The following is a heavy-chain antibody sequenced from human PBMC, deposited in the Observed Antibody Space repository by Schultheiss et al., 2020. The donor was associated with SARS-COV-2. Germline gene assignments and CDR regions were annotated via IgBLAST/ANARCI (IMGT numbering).Heavy chain of an antibody. V-gene: IGHV4-30-4*01. CDR3: ARGYRYFYYAMDV. CDR2: IYYSGDT. J-gene: IGHJ6*02. Sequence: SETLSLTCSVSGDSVSSGDFYCSWIRQPPGKGLEWIGYIYYSGDTSYNPSLKSRVTISGDTSKNQFSLKMSSVTAADTAVYYCARGYRYFYYAMDVWGQGTTVTVSS. CDR1: GDSVSSGDFY. D-gene: IGHD5-18*01.